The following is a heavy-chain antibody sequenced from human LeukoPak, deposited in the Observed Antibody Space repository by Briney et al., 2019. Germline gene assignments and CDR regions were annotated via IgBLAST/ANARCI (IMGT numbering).Heavy chain of an antibody. V-gene: IGHV3-53*01. D-gene: IGHD1-1*01. J-gene: IGHJ4*02. CDR1: GVTSNY. CDR3: AKANWVSNADAVW. Sequence: GGSLRLSCAASGVTSNYFTWVRQAPGRGLEWVSSIRGGGEKFCADSVKGRFILSRDDSRNTVYLQMNNLRVEDTAVYYCAKANWVSNADAVWWGQGTLVTVSS. CDR2: IRGGGEK.